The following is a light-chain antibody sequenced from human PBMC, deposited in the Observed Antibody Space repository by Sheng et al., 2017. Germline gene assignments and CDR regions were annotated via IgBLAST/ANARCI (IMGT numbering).Light chain of an antibody. CDR1: QIISRY. CDR3: QQSDNTPYT. V-gene: IGKV1-39*01. Sequence: DIQMTQSPSSLSASVGDRVTITCRASQIISRYLNWYQQRPGEAPKLLVYSASKLHTGVPSRFSGGGSGTDFTLTITSLQYEDFATYYCQQSDNTPYTFGQGTKLEIK. CDR2: SAS. J-gene: IGKJ2*01.